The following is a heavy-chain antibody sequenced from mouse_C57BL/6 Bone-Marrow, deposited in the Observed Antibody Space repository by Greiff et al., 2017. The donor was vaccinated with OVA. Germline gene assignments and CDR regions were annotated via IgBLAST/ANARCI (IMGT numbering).Heavy chain of an antibody. J-gene: IGHJ3*01. CDR2: INPGSGGT. Sequence: QVQLQQSGAELVRPGTSVKVSCKASGYAFTNYLIDWVKQRPGQGLEWIGVINPGSGGTNYNEKFKGKATLTADKSSSTAYMQLRSLTSEDSAVYFCSLITTVAYWGQGTLVTVSS. CDR3: SLITTVAY. CDR1: GYAFTNYL. V-gene: IGHV1-54*01. D-gene: IGHD1-1*01.